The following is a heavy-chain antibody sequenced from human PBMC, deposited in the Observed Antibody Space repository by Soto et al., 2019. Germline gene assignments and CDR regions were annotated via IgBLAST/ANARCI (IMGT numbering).Heavy chain of an antibody. CDR2: ISWNGGSI. D-gene: IGHD3-10*01. CDR3: AKVSSRFGELLSWFDY. CDR1: GFTFDDYA. J-gene: IGHJ4*02. Sequence: GGSLRLSCAASGFTFDDYAMHWVRQAPGKGLEWVSGISWNGGSIGYADSVKGRFTISRDNAKNSLYLQMNSLRAEDTALYYCAKVSSRFGELLSWFDYWGQGTLVTVSS. V-gene: IGHV3-9*01.